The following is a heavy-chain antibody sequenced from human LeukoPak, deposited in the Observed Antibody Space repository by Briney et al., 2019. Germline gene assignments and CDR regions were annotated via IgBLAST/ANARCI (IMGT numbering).Heavy chain of an antibody. CDR3: ARVGHPSGSYSRAFDI. Sequence: SETLSLTCAVYGGSFSGYYWSWVRQPPGKGLEWIGEINHSGSTNYNPSLKSRVTISVDTSKNQFSLKLSSVTAAYTAVYYCARVGHPSGSYSRAFDIWGQGTMVTVSS. CDR2: INHSGST. V-gene: IGHV4-34*01. D-gene: IGHD1-26*01. CDR1: GGSFSGYY. J-gene: IGHJ3*02.